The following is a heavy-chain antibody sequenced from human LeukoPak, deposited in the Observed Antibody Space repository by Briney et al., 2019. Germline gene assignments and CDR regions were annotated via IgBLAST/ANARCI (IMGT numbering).Heavy chain of an antibody. CDR2: IYYSGST. CDR3: ARGTGAYYYL. CDR1: GGSISDYY. J-gene: IGHJ3*01. D-gene: IGHD3-22*01. V-gene: IGHV4-59*01. Sequence: SETLTLTCTVSGGSISDYYWSWIRQPPGKGLEWIGYIYYSGSTKYNPYLKSRVTISIDTSKNQFSLKLSSVTAADTASYHCARGTGAYYYLWGQGTMVTVSS.